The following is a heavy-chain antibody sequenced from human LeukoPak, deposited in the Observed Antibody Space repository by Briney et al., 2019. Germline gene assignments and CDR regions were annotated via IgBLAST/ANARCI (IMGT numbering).Heavy chain of an antibody. Sequence: SETLSLTCTVSGGSISSYYWSWIRQPPGKGLEWIGYIYTSGSTNYNPSLKSRVTISVDTSKNQFSLKLSSVTAADTAVYYCAGQGDGEDAFDIWGQGTMVTVSS. CDR3: AGQGDGEDAFDI. CDR1: GGSISSYY. J-gene: IGHJ3*02. CDR2: IYTSGST. D-gene: IGHD5-24*01. V-gene: IGHV4-4*09.